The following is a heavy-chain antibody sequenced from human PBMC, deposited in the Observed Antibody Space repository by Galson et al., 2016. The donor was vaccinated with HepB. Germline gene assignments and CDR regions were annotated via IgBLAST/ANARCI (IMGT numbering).Heavy chain of an antibody. D-gene: IGHD4-17*01. V-gene: IGHV3-23*01. CDR1: GFTFSNYA. CDR3: AKGYGYFDS. Sequence: SLRLSCAASGFTFSNYAMTWVRQAPGKGLEWVSTICGNGETIFYADSVKCRFTISRDNSKYTLPLPMNSLRAEATAVSYCAKGYGYFDSCGQGTLVTVSS. J-gene: IGHJ4*02. CDR2: ICGNGETI.